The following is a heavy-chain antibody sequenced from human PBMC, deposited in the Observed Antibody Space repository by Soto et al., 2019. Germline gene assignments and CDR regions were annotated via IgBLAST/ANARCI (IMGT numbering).Heavy chain of an antibody. Sequence: EASVKVSCKASGYTLTSYDINWVRQATGQGLEWMGWMNPNSGNTGYAQKFQGRVTMTRNTSISTAYMELSSLRSEDTAVYYCARGEPIAARTTDYYYYYYMDVWGKGTTVTVSS. J-gene: IGHJ6*03. V-gene: IGHV1-8*01. CDR2: MNPNSGNT. CDR1: GYTLTSYD. D-gene: IGHD6-6*01. CDR3: ARGEPIAARTTDYYYYYYMDV.